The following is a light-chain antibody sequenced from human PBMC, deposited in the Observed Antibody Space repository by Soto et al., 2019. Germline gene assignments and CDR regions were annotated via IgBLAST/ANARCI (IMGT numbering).Light chain of an antibody. J-gene: IGKJ1*01. CDR3: HHNNYYPWT. Sequence: IQITPGPSSLWASVGDGVTISWRPSQRIRNALGWYQQKPGKPPKVLLYGASNFQRGVPPRFSGSGPGPAFTPAISSLQPDDSATYYCHHNNYYPWTFGQGTKVDIK. CDR1: QRIRNA. CDR2: GAS. V-gene: IGKV1-6*01.